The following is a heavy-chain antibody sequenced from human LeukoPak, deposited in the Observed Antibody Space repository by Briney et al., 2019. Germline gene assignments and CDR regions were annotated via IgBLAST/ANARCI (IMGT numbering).Heavy chain of an antibody. CDR3: ARLCHDFWSGYYTYFDY. V-gene: IGHV1-69*13. CDR2: IIPIFGTA. CDR1: GGTFSSYA. J-gene: IGHJ4*02. Sequence: SVKVSCKASGGTFSSYAISWVRQASGQGLEWMGGIIPIFGTANYAQKFQGRVTITADESTSTAYMELSSLRSEDTAVYYCARLCHDFWSGYYTYFDYWGQGTLVTVSS. D-gene: IGHD3-3*01.